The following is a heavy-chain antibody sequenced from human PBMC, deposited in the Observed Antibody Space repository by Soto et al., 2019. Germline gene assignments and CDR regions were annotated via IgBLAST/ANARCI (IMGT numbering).Heavy chain of an antibody. Sequence: ASVKVSCKVSGYTLTELSMHWVRQAPGKGLEWMGGFDPEDGETIYAQKFQGRVTMTEDTSTDTAYMELSSLRSEETAVYYCATVSSCEPPFGNYYWFDPLGQGTLVTVSS. CDR2: FDPEDGET. D-gene: IGHD1-26*01. CDR1: GYTLTELS. CDR3: ATVSSCEPPFGNYYWFDP. J-gene: IGHJ5*02. V-gene: IGHV1-24*01.